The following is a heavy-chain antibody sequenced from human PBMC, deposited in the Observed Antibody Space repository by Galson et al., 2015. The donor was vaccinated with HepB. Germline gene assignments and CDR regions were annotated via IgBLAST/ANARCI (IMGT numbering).Heavy chain of an antibody. J-gene: IGHJ4*02. CDR2: ISVYNGKT. CDR3: AKGGMATIGGPTFDS. D-gene: IGHD5-24*01. CDR1: DYTFTRFG. Sequence: SVKVSCKASDYTFTRFGISWVRQAPGQGLEWMGWISVYNGKTDYAQEFQGRVTMTADTSTSLTITAYMELRSLISDDTAVYYCAKGGMATIGGPTFDSWGQGTLATVSS. V-gene: IGHV1-18*01.